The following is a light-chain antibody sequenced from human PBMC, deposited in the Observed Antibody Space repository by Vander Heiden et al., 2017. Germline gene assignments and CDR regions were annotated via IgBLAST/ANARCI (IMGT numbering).Light chain of an antibody. V-gene: IGLV1-47*01. CDR1: SSNTGSNY. J-gene: IGLJ3*02. CDR2: RNN. Sequence: VLTQPPSASGTPGQRVTISWSGSSSNTGSNYVYWYQQHPGTAPKLLLFRNNQRPSGAPDRFSGSNSGTSASLAISGLRSEDEADYYCAAWDDSLSGPRVFGGGTKLTVL. CDR3: AAWDDSLSGPRV.